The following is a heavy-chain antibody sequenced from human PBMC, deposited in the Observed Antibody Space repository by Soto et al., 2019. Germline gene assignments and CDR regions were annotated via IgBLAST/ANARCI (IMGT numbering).Heavy chain of an antibody. CDR2: ISYDGSNK. V-gene: IGHV3-30-3*01. Sequence: QVQLVESGGGVVQPGRSLRLSCAASGFTFSSYAMHWVRQAPGKGLEWVAVISYDGSNKYYADSVKGRFTISRDNSKNTLYLQMNSLRAEDTAVYYCARDVGYCSGDNCYLFDYWGLGTLVTVSS. CDR3: ARDVGYCSGDNCYLFDY. D-gene: IGHD2-15*01. CDR1: GFTFSSYA. J-gene: IGHJ4*02.